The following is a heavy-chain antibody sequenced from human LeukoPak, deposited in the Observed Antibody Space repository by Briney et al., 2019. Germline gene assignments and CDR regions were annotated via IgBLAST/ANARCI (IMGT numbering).Heavy chain of an antibody. Sequence: MTSETLSLTCVVYGGSFSGYYWSWIRQPPGKGLEWIGEINHSGSTNYNPSLKSRVTISVDTSKNQFSLKLSSVTAADTAVYYCARGGPRATISSDWGQGTLVTVSS. V-gene: IGHV4-34*01. J-gene: IGHJ1*01. CDR3: ARGGPRATISSD. D-gene: IGHD3-9*01. CDR2: INHSGST. CDR1: GGSFSGYY.